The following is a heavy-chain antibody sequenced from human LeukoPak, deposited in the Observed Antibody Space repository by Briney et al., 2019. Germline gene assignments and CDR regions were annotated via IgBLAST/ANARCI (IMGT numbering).Heavy chain of an antibody. CDR2: FYISGST. J-gene: IGHJ6*03. Sequence: PSETLSLTCTVSGASINSGTYYWSWIRQPAGKGLEWIGRFYISGSTNYNPSLESRVTISVDTSKNQFSLKLSSVTAADTAVYYCARGERLAAAGPYYYYYMDVWGKGTTVTISS. CDR1: GASINSGTYY. V-gene: IGHV4-61*02. D-gene: IGHD6-13*01. CDR3: ARGERLAAAGPYYYYYMDV.